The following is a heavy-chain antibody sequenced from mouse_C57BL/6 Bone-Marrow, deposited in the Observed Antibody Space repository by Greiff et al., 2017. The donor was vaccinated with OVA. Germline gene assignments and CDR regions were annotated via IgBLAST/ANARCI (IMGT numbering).Heavy chain of an antibody. CDR3: VRDGAYYYAMDY. D-gene: IGHD1-1*02. J-gene: IGHJ4*01. V-gene: IGHV10-1*01. Sequence: EVMLVESGGGLVQPKGSLKLSCAASGFSFNTYAMNWVRQAPGKGLEWVARIRSKSNNYATYYADSVKDRFTISRDDSESMLYLQMNNLKTEDTAMYYCVRDGAYYYAMDYWGQGTSVTVSS. CDR2: IRSKSNNYAT. CDR1: GFSFNTYA.